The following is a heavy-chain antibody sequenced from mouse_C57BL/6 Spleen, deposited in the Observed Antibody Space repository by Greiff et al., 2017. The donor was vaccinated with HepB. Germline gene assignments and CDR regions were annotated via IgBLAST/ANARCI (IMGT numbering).Heavy chain of an antibody. CDR2: ISSGGDYI. D-gene: IGHD2-4*01. Sequence: EVKVVESGEGLVKPGGSLKLSCAASGFTFSSYAMSWVRQTPEKRLEWVAYISSGGDYIYYADTVKGRFTISRDNARNTLYLQMSSLKSEDTAMYYCTRVDYDENYFDYWGQGTTLTVSS. CDR3: TRVDYDENYFDY. J-gene: IGHJ2*01. V-gene: IGHV5-9-1*02. CDR1: GFTFSSYA.